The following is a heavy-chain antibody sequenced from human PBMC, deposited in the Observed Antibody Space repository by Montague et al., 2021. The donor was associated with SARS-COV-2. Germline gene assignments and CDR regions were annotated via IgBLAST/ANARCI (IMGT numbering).Heavy chain of an antibody. CDR3: AGKSVSSFGVVIFGMDV. J-gene: IGHJ6*01. V-gene: IGHV3-21*01. CDR1: GFNFTNYN. CDR2: ISGSDFGGPYI. Sequence: SLRLSCAASGFNFTNYNINWVRQPPGTGLEWVSSISGSDFGGPYIYYSDSVKGRFTISRDNAKNSVYLQMNSLRAEDTALYYCAGKSVSSFGVVIFGMDVWGRGTTVTVSS. D-gene: IGHD3-3*01.